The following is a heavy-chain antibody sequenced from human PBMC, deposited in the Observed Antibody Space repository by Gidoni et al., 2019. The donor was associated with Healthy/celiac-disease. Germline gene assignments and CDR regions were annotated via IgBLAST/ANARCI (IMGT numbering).Heavy chain of an antibody. V-gene: IGHV3-48*02. D-gene: IGHD2-2*01. CDR2: ISSSSSTI. Sequence: EVQRVESGVGLVQPGGSLRLPCAASGFTFSSYSMNWVRQAPGKGLEWVSYISSSSSTIYYADSVKGRFTISRDNAKNSLYLQMNSLRDEDTAVYYCARDPGVPAENWFDPWGQGTLVTVSS. CDR3: ARDPGVPAENWFDP. J-gene: IGHJ5*02. CDR1: GFTFSSYS.